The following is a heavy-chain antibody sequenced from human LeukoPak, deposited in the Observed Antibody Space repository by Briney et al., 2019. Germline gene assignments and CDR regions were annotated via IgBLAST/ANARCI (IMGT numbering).Heavy chain of an antibody. D-gene: IGHD5-24*01. CDR2: IKQDGSEK. Sequence: PGGSLRLSCAASGFTFSSYWMSWVRQAPGKGLEWVANIKQDGSEKYYVDSVKGRFTISRDNAKNSLYLQINSLRAEDTAVYYCARDRDPPHFDYWGQGTLVAVSS. CDR1: GFTFSSYW. J-gene: IGHJ4*02. V-gene: IGHV3-7*04. CDR3: ARDRDPPHFDY.